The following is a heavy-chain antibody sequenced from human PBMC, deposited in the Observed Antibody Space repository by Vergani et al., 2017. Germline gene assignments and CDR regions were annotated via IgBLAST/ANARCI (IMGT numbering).Heavy chain of an antibody. J-gene: IGHJ6*03. CDR1: GGTFSSYA. V-gene: IGHV1-69*01. Sequence: QVQLVQSGAEVKKPGSSVKVSCKASGGTFSSYAISRVRQAPGQGLEWMGGIIPISGTANYAQKFQGRVTITADESTSTAYMELSSLRSEDTAVYYCARTSPDIAAAGTYYYYMDVWGKGTTVTVSS. CDR2: IIPISGTA. D-gene: IGHD6-13*01. CDR3: ARTSPDIAAAGTYYYYMDV.